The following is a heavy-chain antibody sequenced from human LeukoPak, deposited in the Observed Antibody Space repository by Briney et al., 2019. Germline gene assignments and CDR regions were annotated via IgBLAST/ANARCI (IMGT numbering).Heavy chain of an antibody. V-gene: IGHV3-7*02. Sequence: GGSLRLSCAASGFTFSRYWMSWVRQAPGKGLEWVANIKQDGSEKYYVDSVKGRFTISRDNAKNSLYLQMNSLRAEDTAVYYCMSPGWYDAFDVWGQGTMVTVSS. CDR2: IKQDGSEK. J-gene: IGHJ3*01. CDR1: GFTFSRYW. CDR3: MSPGWYDAFDV. D-gene: IGHD2-15*01.